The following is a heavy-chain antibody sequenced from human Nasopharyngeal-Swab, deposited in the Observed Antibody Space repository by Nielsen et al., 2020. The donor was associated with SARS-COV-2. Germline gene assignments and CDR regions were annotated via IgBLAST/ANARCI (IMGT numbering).Heavy chain of an antibody. V-gene: IGHV5-51*01. CDR3: VRPEGVATSFKYYFQYGMDV. J-gene: IGHJ6*02. Sequence: GESLKISCKGSGYSFTSYWIAWVRQMPGKGLEWMGIIYPRDSDTRYNPSFQGQVTISADKSISTAYLQWSSLKASDTAMYYCVRPEGVATSFKYYFQYGMDVWGQGTMVTVSS. CDR2: IYPRDSDT. CDR1: GYSFTSYW. D-gene: IGHD5-12*01.